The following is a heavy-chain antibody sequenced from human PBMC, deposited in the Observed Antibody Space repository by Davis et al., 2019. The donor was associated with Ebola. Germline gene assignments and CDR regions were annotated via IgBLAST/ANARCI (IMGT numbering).Heavy chain of an antibody. Sequence: SETLSLTCTVSGGSISSYYWSWIRQPPGKGLEWIGYIYYSGSTNYNPSLKSRVTISVDTSKNQFSLKLSSVTAADTAVYYCARLYYDFWSGYYTGNWFDPWGQGTLVTVSS. CDR2: IYYSGST. D-gene: IGHD3-3*01. J-gene: IGHJ5*02. V-gene: IGHV4-59*08. CDR3: ARLYYDFWSGYYTGNWFDP. CDR1: GGSISSYY.